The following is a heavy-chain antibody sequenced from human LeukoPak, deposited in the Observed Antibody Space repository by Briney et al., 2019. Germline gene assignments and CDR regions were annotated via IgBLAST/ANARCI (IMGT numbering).Heavy chain of an antibody. J-gene: IGHJ5*02. D-gene: IGHD2-15*01. CDR3: ARGLRAVVAGPHNWFDP. CDR2: MNPNSGNT. V-gene: IGHV1-8*01. CDR1: GYTFTSYD. Sequence: ASVKVSCKASGYTFTSYDINWVRQATGQGLEWMGWMNPNSGNTGYAQKFQGRVTMTRNTSISTAYMELSSLRSEDTAVYYCARGLRAVVAGPHNWFDPWGQGTLVTVSS.